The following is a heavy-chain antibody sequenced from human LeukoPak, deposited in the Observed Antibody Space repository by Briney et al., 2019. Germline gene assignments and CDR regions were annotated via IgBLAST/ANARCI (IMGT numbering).Heavy chain of an antibody. J-gene: IGHJ4*02. CDR2: IYYIGST. D-gene: IGHD4/OR15-4a*01. V-gene: IGHV4-61*01. CDR1: GGSVSSGSYY. CDR3: ARGGANWEPDY. Sequence: SETLSLTCTVSGGSVSSGSYYWSWIRQPPGKGLEWIGYIYYIGSTNYNPSLKSRVTISVDTSKNQFSLKLSSVTAADTAVYYCARGGANWEPDYWGQGTLVTVSS.